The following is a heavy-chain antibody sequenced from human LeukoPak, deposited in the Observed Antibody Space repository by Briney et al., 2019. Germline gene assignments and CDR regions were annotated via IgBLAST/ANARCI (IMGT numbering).Heavy chain of an antibody. Sequence: GGSLRLSCAASGFTFSSYGMHWVRQAPGKGLEWVAVISYDGSDKYSADSVKGRFTISRDNSKNTLYLQMNSLRAEDTAVYYCAKGEGDFDYWGQGTLVTVSS. V-gene: IGHV3-30*18. CDR1: GFTFSSYG. CDR3: AKGEGDFDY. CDR2: ISYDGSDK. J-gene: IGHJ4*02.